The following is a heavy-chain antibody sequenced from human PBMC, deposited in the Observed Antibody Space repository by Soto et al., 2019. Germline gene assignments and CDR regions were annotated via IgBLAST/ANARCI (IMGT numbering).Heavy chain of an antibody. CDR2: IYPGDSDT. V-gene: IGHV5-51*01. D-gene: IGHD4-17*01. CDR1: GYSFTSYW. CDR3: ARHVTTVTTGGGNWFDP. J-gene: IGHJ5*02. Sequence: GESLKISCKGSGYSFTSYWIGWVRQMPGKGLEWMGIIYPGDSDTRYSPSFQGQVTISADKSISTAYLQWSSLKASDTAMYYCARHVTTVTTGGGNWFDPWGQGTLVTVSS.